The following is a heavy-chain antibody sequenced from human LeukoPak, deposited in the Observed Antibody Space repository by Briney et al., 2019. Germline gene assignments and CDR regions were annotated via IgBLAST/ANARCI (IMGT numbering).Heavy chain of an antibody. Sequence: GGSLRLSCAASGFTVTSNYMSWVRQAPGKGLEWVSVIYSGGSTYYADSVKGRFTISRDNSKNTLYLQMNSLRAEDTAVYYCARVTGQLVGVRAYYYYYMDVWGQGTTVIVSS. CDR2: IYSGGST. CDR3: ARVTGQLVGVRAYYYYYMDV. CDR1: GFTVTSNY. J-gene: IGHJ6*03. V-gene: IGHV3-66*02. D-gene: IGHD6-6*01.